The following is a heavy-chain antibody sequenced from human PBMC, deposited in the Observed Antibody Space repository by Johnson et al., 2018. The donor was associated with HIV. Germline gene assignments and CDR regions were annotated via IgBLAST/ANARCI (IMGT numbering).Heavy chain of an antibody. CDR3: AKDLRRTAYYYDSSGYKPDAFDI. D-gene: IGHD3-22*01. Sequence: VQVVESGGGLVQPGGSLRLSCAASGFTFSSYAMSWVRQAPGKGLEWVSAISGSGGSTSYADSVKGRFTISRDNSKNTLYLQMNSLRAEDTAVYYCAKDLRRTAYYYDSSGYKPDAFDIWGQGTMVTVSS. V-gene: IGHV3-23*04. CDR2: ISGSGGST. CDR1: GFTFSSYA. J-gene: IGHJ3*02.